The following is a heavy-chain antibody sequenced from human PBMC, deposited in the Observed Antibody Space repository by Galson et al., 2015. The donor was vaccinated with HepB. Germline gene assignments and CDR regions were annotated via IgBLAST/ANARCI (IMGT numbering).Heavy chain of an antibody. D-gene: IGHD5-12*01. CDR2: IDPTDSYT. CDR3: ARTSSAYDYVDS. Sequence: QSGAEVKKPGESLRISCKGSGYSFSNHWITWVRQVPGKGLEWMGRIDPTDSYTNYSPSFRGHVTISTDKSISTAYLQWSSLKASDTAIFYCARTSSAYDYVDSWGQGTLVTVSS. V-gene: IGHV5-10-1*01. J-gene: IGHJ4*02. CDR1: GYSFSNHW.